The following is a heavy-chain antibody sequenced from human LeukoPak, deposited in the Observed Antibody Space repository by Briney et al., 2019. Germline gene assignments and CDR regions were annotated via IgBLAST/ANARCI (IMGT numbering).Heavy chain of an antibody. CDR3: ARGEYSSSWYY. Sequence: SETLSLTCTVSGGSISSYYWSWIRQPPGKGLEWIGYIYYSGSTNYNPSLKSRVTISVDTSKNQFSLKLSSVTAADTAVYYCARGEYSSSWYYWGQGTLVTVSS. CDR2: IYYSGST. J-gene: IGHJ4*02. V-gene: IGHV4-59*01. CDR1: GGSISSYY. D-gene: IGHD6-13*01.